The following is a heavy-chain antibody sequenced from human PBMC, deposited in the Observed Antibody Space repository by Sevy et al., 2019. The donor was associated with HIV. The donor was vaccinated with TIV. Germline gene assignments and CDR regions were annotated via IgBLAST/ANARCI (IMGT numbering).Heavy chain of an antibody. J-gene: IGHJ6*02. CDR3: TTDYSNTHKYYYYYYGMDV. D-gene: IGHD4-4*01. V-gene: IGHV3-15*01. Sequence: GGSLRLSCAASGFTFSNAWMSWVRQAPGKGLEWVGRIKSKTDGGTTDYATPVKGRFTISVDDSKNTLYLQMNSLKTEDTGVYYCTTDYSNTHKYYYYYYGMDVWGQGTTVTVSS. CDR2: IKSKTDGGTT. CDR1: GFTFSNAW.